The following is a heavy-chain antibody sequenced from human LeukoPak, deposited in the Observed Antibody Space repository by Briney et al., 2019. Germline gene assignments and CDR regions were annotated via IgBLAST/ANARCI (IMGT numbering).Heavy chain of an antibody. CDR3: ARGIRRADTAMIRYYFDY. Sequence: ASVKVSCKASGYTFTNYDINWVRQATGQGLEWMGRMNPNSGNTGYAQKFQGRVTMTRNTSISTAYMELSSLRSEDTAVYYCARGIRRADTAMIRYYFDYWGQGTLVTVSS. CDR1: GYTFTNYD. J-gene: IGHJ4*02. V-gene: IGHV1-8*01. CDR2: MNPNSGNT. D-gene: IGHD5-18*01.